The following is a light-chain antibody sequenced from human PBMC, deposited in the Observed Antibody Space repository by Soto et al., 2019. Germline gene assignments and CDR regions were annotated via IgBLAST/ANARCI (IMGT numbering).Light chain of an antibody. CDR3: QQRSNGGT. Sequence: EIVLTQSPATLSLSPGERATLSCRASQSVSSYLAWYQQKPGQAPRLLIYDASNRATGIPARFSGSGSGTDVTLTISSLEPEDFAVYYCQQRSNGGTVGGGTKVEIK. V-gene: IGKV3-11*01. CDR2: DAS. J-gene: IGKJ4*02. CDR1: QSVSSY.